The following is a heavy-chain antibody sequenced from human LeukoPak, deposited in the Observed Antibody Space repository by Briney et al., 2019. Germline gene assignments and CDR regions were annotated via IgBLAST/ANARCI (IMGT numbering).Heavy chain of an antibody. CDR3: APPAVVSAATKTWFAP. CDR1: GGTFSSYA. CDR2: IIPILGIA. J-gene: IGHJ5*02. D-gene: IGHD2-2*01. Sequence: ASVKVSCKASGGTFSSYAISWVRQAPGQGLEWMGRIIPILGIANYAQKFQGRVTITADKSTSTAYMELSSLRSEDTAVYYCAPPAVVSAATKTWFAPWGRGTLVTVSS. V-gene: IGHV1-69*04.